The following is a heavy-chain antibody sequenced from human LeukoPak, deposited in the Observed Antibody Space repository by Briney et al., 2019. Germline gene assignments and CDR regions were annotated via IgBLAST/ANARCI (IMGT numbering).Heavy chain of an antibody. J-gene: IGHJ3*02. CDR3: AREGVAAFDI. V-gene: IGHV3-20*04. CDR2: INWNGGST. D-gene: IGHD3-16*01. Sequence: ETLSLTCTVSGGSISSYYWSWIRQPPGKGLEWVSGINWNGGSTGYADSVKGRFTISRDNAKNSLYLQMNSLRAEDTALYYCAREGVAAFDIWGQGTMVTVSS. CDR1: GGSISSYY.